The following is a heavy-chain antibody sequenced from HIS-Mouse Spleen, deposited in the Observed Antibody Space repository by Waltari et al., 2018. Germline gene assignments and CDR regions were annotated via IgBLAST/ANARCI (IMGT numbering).Heavy chain of an antibody. Sequence: EVQLLESGGGLVQPGGSLRLSCAASGFTVSSYAMSWFRQAPGKGLDWVSDISGSGGSTYSADSVKGRFTISRDNSKNTLYLQMNSLRAEDTAVYYCASHHIAALDYWGQGTLVTVSS. CDR3: ASHHIAALDY. D-gene: IGHD6-6*01. CDR2: ISGSGGST. V-gene: IGHV3-23*01. J-gene: IGHJ4*02. CDR1: GFTVSSYA.